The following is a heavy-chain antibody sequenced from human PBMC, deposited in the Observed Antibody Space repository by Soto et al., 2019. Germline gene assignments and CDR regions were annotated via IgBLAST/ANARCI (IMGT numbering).Heavy chain of an antibody. V-gene: IGHV6-1*01. CDR1: GDSVSSTRAT. J-gene: IGHJ6*02. CDR3: SRMYV. CDR2: TYYRSKWHS. Sequence: QTLSLTCAISGDSVSSTRATWNWIRQSPSRGLEWLGRTYYRSKWHSEYAVSVKSRMAVNPDTSKNQFSLQLTSVTHEDTAVYFCSRMYVWGQGAAVTVSS. D-gene: IGHD6-13*01.